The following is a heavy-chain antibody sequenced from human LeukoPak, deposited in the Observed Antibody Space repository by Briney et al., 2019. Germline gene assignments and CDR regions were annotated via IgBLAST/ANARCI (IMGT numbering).Heavy chain of an antibody. CDR2: FDPEDGET. CDR1: GYTLTELS. D-gene: IGHD2-21*02. J-gene: IGHJ5*02. CDR3: ATSGDYGNWFDP. V-gene: IGHV1-24*01. Sequence: GASVKVSCKVSGYTLTELSMHWVRQAPGKGLEWMGGFDPEDGETIYAQKFQGRVTMTEDTSTDTAYMELSSLRSEDTAVYYRATSGDYGNWFDPWGQGTLVTVSS.